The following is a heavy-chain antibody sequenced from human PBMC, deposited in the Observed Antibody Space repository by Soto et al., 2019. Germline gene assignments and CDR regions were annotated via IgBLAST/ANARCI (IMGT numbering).Heavy chain of an antibody. D-gene: IGHD1-26*01. CDR2: IWYDGSNK. CDR1: GFTFSSYG. V-gene: IGHV3-33*01. CDR3: ARASVGAVLQPIGY. J-gene: IGHJ4*02. Sequence: QVQLVESGGGVVQPGRSLRLSCAASGFTFSSYGMHWVRQAPGKGLEWVAVIWYDGSNKYYADSVKGRFTISRDNSKNTLYLKMNSLRAGDTAVYYCARASVGAVLQPIGYWGQGTLVTVSS.